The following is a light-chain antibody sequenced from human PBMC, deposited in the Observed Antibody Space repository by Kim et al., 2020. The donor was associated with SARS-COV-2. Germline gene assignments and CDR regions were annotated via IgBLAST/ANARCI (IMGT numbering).Light chain of an antibody. CDR1: SLRSYY. Sequence: SSELTQDPAVSVALGQTVRITCQGDSLRSYYASWYQQTPGQAPVLVIYGKNNRPSGIPDRFSGSSPGNTASLTITGAQAEDEADYYCNPRDSSGNHWVF. J-gene: IGLJ3*02. CDR3: NPRDSSGNHWV. V-gene: IGLV3-19*01. CDR2: GKN.